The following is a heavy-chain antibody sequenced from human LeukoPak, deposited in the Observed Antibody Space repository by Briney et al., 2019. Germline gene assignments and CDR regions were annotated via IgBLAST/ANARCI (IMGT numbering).Heavy chain of an antibody. J-gene: IGHJ4*02. D-gene: IGHD3-22*01. V-gene: IGHV3-7*01. Sequence: GGSLSLSCAASGFAFSSYWMSWVRQAPGKGLEWVANIKRDGSDTYYVDSVKGRFTISRDNAKNSLYLQLNSLRAEDTAVYYCARDANYYDSRGENYFNCWGQGTLVTVSS. CDR3: ARDANYYDSRGENYFNC. CDR2: IKRDGSDT. CDR1: GFAFSSYW.